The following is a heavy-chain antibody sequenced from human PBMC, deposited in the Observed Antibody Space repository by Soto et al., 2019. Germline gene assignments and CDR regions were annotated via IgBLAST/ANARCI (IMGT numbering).Heavy chain of an antibody. Sequence: ASVKVSCKASGYTFTGYYMHWVRQAPGQGLEWMGWINPNSGGTNYAQKFQGRVTMTRDTSISTAYMELSRLRSDDTAVYYCARDYNFWSGYYYYGMDVWGQGTTVT. V-gene: IGHV1-2*02. CDR2: INPNSGGT. CDR1: GYTFTGYY. CDR3: ARDYNFWSGYYYYGMDV. J-gene: IGHJ6*02. D-gene: IGHD3-3*01.